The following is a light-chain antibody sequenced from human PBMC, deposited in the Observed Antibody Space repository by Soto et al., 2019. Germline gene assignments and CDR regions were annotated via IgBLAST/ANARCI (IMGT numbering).Light chain of an antibody. J-gene: IGLJ3*02. V-gene: IGLV1-44*01. CDR1: SSNIGDRD. Sequence: QYVLTQPPSASGTPGQRVSISCSGSSSNIGDRDVDWYQQVPGTAPKLLIYGLNQRPSGVPDRFSASKSGASASLAISGLQFEDEAVYYCSTWDDSLNGWVFGGGTKVTVL. CDR3: STWDDSLNGWV. CDR2: GLN.